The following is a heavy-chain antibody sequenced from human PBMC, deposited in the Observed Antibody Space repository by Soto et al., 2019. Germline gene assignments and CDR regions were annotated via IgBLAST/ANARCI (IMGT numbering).Heavy chain of an antibody. J-gene: IGHJ3*02. CDR3: ARSQVYDFWSGYHFDAFDI. CDR2: INAGNGNT. D-gene: IGHD3-3*01. CDR1: GGTFSSYA. V-gene: IGHV1-3*01. Sequence: ASVKVSCKASGGTFSSYAISWVRQAPGQRLEWMGWINAGNGNTKYSQKFQGRVTITRDTSASTAYMELSSLRSEDTAVYYCARSQVYDFWSGYHFDAFDIWGQGTMVTVSS.